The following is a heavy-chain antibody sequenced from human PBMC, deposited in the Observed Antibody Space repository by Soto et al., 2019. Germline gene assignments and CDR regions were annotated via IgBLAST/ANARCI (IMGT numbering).Heavy chain of an antibody. CDR1: GYTFTSYA. Sequence: QVQLVQSGAEVKKPGASVKVSCKASGYTFTSYAMHWVRQAPGQRLEWMGWINAGNGNTKYSQKFQGRVTITRDTSASTAYMELSSLRSEDTAVYYCARAYYGSGSLANFDYWGQGTLVTVSS. V-gene: IGHV1-3*01. CDR3: ARAYYGSGSLANFDY. J-gene: IGHJ4*02. D-gene: IGHD3-10*01. CDR2: INAGNGNT.